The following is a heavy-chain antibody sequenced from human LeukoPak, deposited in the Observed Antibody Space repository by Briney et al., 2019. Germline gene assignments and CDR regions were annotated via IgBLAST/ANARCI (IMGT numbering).Heavy chain of an antibody. V-gene: IGHV4-61*02. J-gene: IGHJ6*03. Sequence: SETLSLTCTVSGGSITSGSYYWSWIRQPAGKGLEWIGRIYTSGITNYNPALKSRVTMSVDTSKNQFSLKLSSVTAADTAVYYCAREQWLTGYYYYYMDVWGKGTTVTISS. CDR1: GGSITSGSYY. CDR3: AREQWLTGYYYYYMDV. CDR2: IYTSGIT. D-gene: IGHD6-19*01.